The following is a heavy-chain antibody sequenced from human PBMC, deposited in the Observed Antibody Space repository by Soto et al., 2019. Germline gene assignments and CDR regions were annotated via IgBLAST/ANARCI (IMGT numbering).Heavy chain of an antibody. CDR3: AHSPWTGTKAYFDY. D-gene: IGHD1-1*01. CDR1: GFSLSTSGVG. Sequence: QITLEASGPTRVKPTQSLSLTGTFSGFSLSTSGVGVGWVRHPPGKALDWLALIYWDDAKRYSPALQSRLTVAKDPSTTEVVLIMINRGPSDTATYYCAHSPWTGTKAYFDYWGQGTLVTVSS. V-gene: IGHV2-5*02. CDR2: IYWDDAK. J-gene: IGHJ4*02.